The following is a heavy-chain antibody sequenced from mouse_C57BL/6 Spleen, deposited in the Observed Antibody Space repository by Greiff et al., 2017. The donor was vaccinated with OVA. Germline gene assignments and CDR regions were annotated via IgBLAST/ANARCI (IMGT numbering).Heavy chain of an antibody. D-gene: IGHD4-1*01. CDR1: GYTFTDYY. CDR2: IFPGSGST. J-gene: IGHJ1*03. Sequence: VQLKESGPELVKPGASVKISCKASGYTFTDYYINWVKQRPGQGLEWIGWIFPGSGSTYYNEKFKGKATLTVDKSSSTAYMLLSSLTSEDSAVYFCARGAGTSYWYFDVWGTGTTVTVSS. CDR3: ARGAGTSYWYFDV. V-gene: IGHV1-75*01.